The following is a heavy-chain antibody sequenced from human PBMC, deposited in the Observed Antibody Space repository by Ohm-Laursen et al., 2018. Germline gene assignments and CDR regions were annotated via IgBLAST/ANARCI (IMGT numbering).Heavy chain of an antibody. CDR2: ISAYNGNT. D-gene: IGHD3-22*01. CDR3: ARDVYYDNSGYSPDY. J-gene: IGHJ4*02. V-gene: IGHV1-18*01. CDR1: GYTFTSYG. Sequence: ASVKVSCKASGYTFTSYGISWVRQAPGQGLEWMGWISAYNGNTNYAQKLQGRVTMTTDTSISTAYMELSSLRSDDTAVYFCARDVYYDNSGYSPDYWGQGTLVTVSS.